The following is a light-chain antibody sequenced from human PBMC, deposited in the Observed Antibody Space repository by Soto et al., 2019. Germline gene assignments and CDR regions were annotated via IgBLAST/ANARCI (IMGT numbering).Light chain of an antibody. V-gene: IGKV3-20*01. J-gene: IGKJ5*01. CDR3: QPYGSSPLIR. Sequence: WESAALSFRTSQTVSITYLTWYHQKPGQAPRLLIFGASKRATGIPDRFSGSGSGRDFTLTISGLEPEDFAVYYCQPYGSSPLIRFGELRRLAIK. CDR2: GAS. CDR1: QTVSITY.